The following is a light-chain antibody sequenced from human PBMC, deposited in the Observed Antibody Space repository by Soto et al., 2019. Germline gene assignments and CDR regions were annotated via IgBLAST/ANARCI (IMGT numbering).Light chain of an antibody. Sequence: DIQMTQSPSSLSASVGDRVTITCRASQGISNYLAWYQQKPGKVPKLLIYAASTLQSGVPSRFSGSGSGTDFTRTISTLQPEDVATYYCQKYNSAPWTFGQGTKVDIK. CDR1: QGISNY. V-gene: IGKV1-27*01. CDR2: AAS. J-gene: IGKJ1*01. CDR3: QKYNSAPWT.